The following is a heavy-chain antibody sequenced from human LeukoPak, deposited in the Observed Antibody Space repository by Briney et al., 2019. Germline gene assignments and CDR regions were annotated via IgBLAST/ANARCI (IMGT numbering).Heavy chain of an antibody. J-gene: IGHJ4*02. CDR2: IYYSGST. CDR1: GGSISSSPYY. V-gene: IGHV4-39*01. CDR3: ARHASVDGNWPRPLDY. Sequence: PSETPSLTCTASGGSISSSPYYWGWIRQPPGKGLEWIGNIYYSGSTYYNPSLKTRVTISVDTSKNQFSLKLTSVTAADTAVYYCARHASVDGNWPRPLDYWGQGSLVTVSS. D-gene: IGHD6-19*01.